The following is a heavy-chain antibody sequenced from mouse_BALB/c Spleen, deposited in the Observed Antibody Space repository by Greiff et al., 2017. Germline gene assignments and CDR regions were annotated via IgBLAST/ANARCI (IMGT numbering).Heavy chain of an antibody. J-gene: IGHJ1*01. Sequence: QVQLQQSGAELARPGASVKLSCKASGYTFTSYWMQWVKQRPGQGLEWIGAIYPGDGDTRYTQKFKGKATLTADKSSSTAYIQLSSLASEDSAVYYCARTTVVAIWYFDVWGAGTTVTVSS. D-gene: IGHD1-1*01. CDR1: GYTFTSYW. V-gene: IGHV1-87*01. CDR3: ARTTVVAIWYFDV. CDR2: IYPGDGDT.